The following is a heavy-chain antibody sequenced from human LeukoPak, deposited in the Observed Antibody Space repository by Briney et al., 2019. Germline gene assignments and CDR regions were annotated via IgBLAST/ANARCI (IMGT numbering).Heavy chain of an antibody. CDR2: IKQDGSEK. D-gene: IGHD3-10*01. CDR1: GFTFSSYW. Sequence: GGSLRLSCAASGFTFSSYWMSWVRQAPGKGLEWVANIKQDGSEKYYVDSVKGRFTISRDNDKNSLYLQMNSLRAEDTAVYYCARAGVLLWFGESNFDYWGQGTLVTVSS. J-gene: IGHJ4*02. V-gene: IGHV3-7*01. CDR3: ARAGVLLWFGESNFDY.